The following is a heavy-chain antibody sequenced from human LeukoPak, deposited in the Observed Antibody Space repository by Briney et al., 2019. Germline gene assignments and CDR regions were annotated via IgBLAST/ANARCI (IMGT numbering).Heavy chain of an antibody. CDR3: ARAMYSYGFYFDY. J-gene: IGHJ4*02. CDR2: IFYSGNT. D-gene: IGHD5-18*01. CDR1: GGSISSGAYY. Sequence: PSETLSLTCTVSGGSISSGAYYWPWTRQPPGKGLEWIGYIFYSGNTYYNPSLKSRVTISVDTSKNQFSLKLSSVTAADTAVYYCARAMYSYGFYFDYWGQGSLVTVSS. V-gene: IGHV4-30-4*01.